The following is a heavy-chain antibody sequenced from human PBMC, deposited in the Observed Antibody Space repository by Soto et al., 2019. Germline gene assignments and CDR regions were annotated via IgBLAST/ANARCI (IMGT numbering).Heavy chain of an antibody. CDR3: GRPTYYYDSSGPPVY. J-gene: IGHJ4*02. CDR2: INTDGSGT. Sequence: PGGSLRLSCAASGFTFSSDWMHWVRQAPGKGLVWVSRINTDGSGTTYADSVKGRFTISRDNAKNSLYLQMNSLRAEDTAVYYCGRPTYYYDSSGPPVYWGQGTLVTVSS. CDR1: GFTFSSDW. V-gene: IGHV3-74*01. D-gene: IGHD3-22*01.